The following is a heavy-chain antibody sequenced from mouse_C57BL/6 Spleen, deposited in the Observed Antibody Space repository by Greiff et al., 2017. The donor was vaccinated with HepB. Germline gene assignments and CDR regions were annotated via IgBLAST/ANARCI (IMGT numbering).Heavy chain of an antibody. CDR1: GFTFSSYA. CDR2: ISDGGSYT. Sequence: EVQLQESGGGLVKPGGSLKLSCAASGFTFSSYAMSWVRQTPEKRLEWVATISDGGSYTYYPDNVKGRFTISRDNAKNNLYLQMSHLKSEDTAMYYCARDPLAYYYGSSWFAYWGQGTLVTVSA. CDR3: ARDPLAYYYGSSWFAY. J-gene: IGHJ3*01. V-gene: IGHV5-4*01. D-gene: IGHD1-1*01.